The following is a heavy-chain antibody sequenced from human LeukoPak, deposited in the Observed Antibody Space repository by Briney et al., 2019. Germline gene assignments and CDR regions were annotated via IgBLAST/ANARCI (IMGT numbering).Heavy chain of an antibody. CDR2: ISAYNGNT. J-gene: IGHJ4*02. CDR1: GYTFTSYG. V-gene: IGHV1-18*01. CDR3: ARDDYYDSSGFFDY. D-gene: IGHD3-22*01. Sequence: ASVKVSCKASGYTFTSYGISRVRQAPGQGFEWMGWISAYNGNTNYAQKLQGRVTMTTDTSTSTAYMELRSLRSDDTAVYYCARDDYYDSSGFFDYWGQGTLVTVSS.